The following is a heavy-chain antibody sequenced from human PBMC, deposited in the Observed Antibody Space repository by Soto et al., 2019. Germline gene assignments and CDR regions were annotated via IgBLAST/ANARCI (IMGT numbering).Heavy chain of an antibody. V-gene: IGHV4-34*01. CDR3: ARYLLEGDYFDY. Sequence: PSETLSLTCAVYGGSFSGYYWSWIRQPPGKGLEWIGEINHSGSTNYNPSHKSRVTISVDTSKNQFSLKLSSVTAADTAVYYCARYLLEGDYFDYWGQGTLVTVSS. D-gene: IGHD3-3*01. CDR1: GGSFSGYY. CDR2: INHSGST. J-gene: IGHJ4*02.